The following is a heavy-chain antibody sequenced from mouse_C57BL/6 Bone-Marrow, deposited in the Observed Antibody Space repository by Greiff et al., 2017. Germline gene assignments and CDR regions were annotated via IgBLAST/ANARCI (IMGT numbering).Heavy chain of an antibody. CDR2: IDPSDSYT. Sequence: VQLQQPGAELVMPGASVKLSCKASGYTFTRYWMHWVKQRPGQGLEWIGEIDPSDSYTNYTQKFKGKSTLTVDKSSSTAYMQLSSLTSEDSAVYYCARYLYADDGDYWGQGTTLTVSS. J-gene: IGHJ2*01. CDR3: ARYLYADDGDY. D-gene: IGHD1-3*01. CDR1: GYTFTRYW. V-gene: IGHV1-69*01.